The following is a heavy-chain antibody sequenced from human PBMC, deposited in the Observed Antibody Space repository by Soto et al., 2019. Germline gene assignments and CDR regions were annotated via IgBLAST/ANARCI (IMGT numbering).Heavy chain of an antibody. CDR1: GFRFGLYY. V-gene: IGHV1-46*01. Sequence: QVYLVQSGADLKKPGASVTVSCRASGFRFGLYYIPWVRQAPGQGLEWLGMINLSGGSTRYAEKFLGRVTMTRDTSAATAYMELSSLKSEDTAVYFCARQGFGESHLDYWGQGTLVVVSS. CDR2: INLSGGST. CDR3: ARQGFGESHLDY. J-gene: IGHJ4*02. D-gene: IGHD3-10*01.